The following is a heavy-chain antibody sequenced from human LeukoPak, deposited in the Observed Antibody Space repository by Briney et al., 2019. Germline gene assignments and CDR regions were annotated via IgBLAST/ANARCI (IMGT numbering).Heavy chain of an antibody. CDR2: LYAGGNI. V-gene: IGHV3-66*01. D-gene: IGHD3-16*01. J-gene: IGHJ4*02. CDR1: GFTVSGNY. CDR3: ARDQGWGGGYFDY. Sequence: GGSLRLSCAISGFTVSGNYMSWVRQAPGKGLEWVSFLYAGGNIYYADSVKGRFTISRDNSKNTLYPQMNSLRAEDTAVYYCARDQGWGGGYFDYWGQGTLVTVSS.